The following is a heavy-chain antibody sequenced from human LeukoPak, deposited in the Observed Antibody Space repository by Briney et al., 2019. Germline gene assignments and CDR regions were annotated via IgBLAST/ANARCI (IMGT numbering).Heavy chain of an antibody. CDR3: ARRYYWGSGAFDI. V-gene: IGHV4-34*01. CDR2: INHSGST. J-gene: IGHJ3*02. CDR1: GGSFSGYY. Sequence: SETLSLTCAVYGGSFSGYYWSWIRQPPGKGLEWIGEINHSGSTNYNPSLKSRVTISVGTSKNQFSLKLSAVTAADTAVYYCARRYYWGSGAFDIWGQGTMVTVSS. D-gene: IGHD1-20*01.